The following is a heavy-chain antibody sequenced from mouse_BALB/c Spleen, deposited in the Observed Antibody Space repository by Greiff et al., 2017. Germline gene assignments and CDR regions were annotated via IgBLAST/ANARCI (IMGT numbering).Heavy chain of an antibody. Sequence: QVQLQQSGADLARPGASVKMSCTASGYTFTSYTMHWVQQRPGQGLEWIGYINPSSGYTNYNQKFKDKATLTADKSSSTAYMQLSSLTSEDSAVYCCAGAMDYWGQGTSVTVSS. CDR1: GYTFTSYT. CDR3: AGAMDY. V-gene: IGHV1-4*01. J-gene: IGHJ4*01. CDR2: INPSSGYT.